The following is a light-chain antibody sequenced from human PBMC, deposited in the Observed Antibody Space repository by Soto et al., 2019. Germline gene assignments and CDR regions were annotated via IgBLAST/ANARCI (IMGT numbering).Light chain of an antibody. CDR2: AAS. CDR3: QQSYNTPLT. CDR1: RSIGDY. V-gene: IGKV1-39*01. Sequence: DIPMTQSPSSLSAFVGDRVTITCRASRSIGDYLNWYQQKPGRAPQLLIYAASRLQSGVPSRFSGRGSGTDFTLTISSLQPEDFATYSCQQSYNTPLTFGGGTKVEIK. J-gene: IGKJ4*01.